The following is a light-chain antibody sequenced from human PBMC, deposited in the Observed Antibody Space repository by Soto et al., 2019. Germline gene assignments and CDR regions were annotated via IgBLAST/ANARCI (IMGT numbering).Light chain of an antibody. J-gene: IGLJ2*01. CDR3: QSYDSSTVV. CDR1: SGSIASNY. CDR2: EDN. Sequence: QSVSKSPGKTVTISCTGSSGSIASNYVQWYQQRPGSAPTTVIYEDNQRPSGVPDRFSGSIDSSSNSASLTISGLKTEDEADYYCQSYDSSTVVFGGGTKLTVL. V-gene: IGLV6-57*02.